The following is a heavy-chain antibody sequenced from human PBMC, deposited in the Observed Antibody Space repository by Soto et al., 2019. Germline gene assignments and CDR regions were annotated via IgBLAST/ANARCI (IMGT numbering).Heavy chain of an antibody. J-gene: IGHJ4*02. D-gene: IGHD3-22*01. CDR1: GFSLSTSGMC. V-gene: IGHV2-70*01. CDR2: IDWDDDK. CDR3: ARMRAHSVMSSGYYQGFDY. Sequence: SGPTLVNPTQTLTLTCPFSGFSLSTSGMCVSWIRQPPGKALEWLALIDWDDDKYYSTSLKTRLTISKDTSKNQVVLTMTNMDPVDTATYYCARMRAHSVMSSGYYQGFDYWGQGTLVTVSS.